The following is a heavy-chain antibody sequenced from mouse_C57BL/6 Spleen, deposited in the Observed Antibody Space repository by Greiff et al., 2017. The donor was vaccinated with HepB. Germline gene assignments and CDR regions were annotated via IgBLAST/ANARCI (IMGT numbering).Heavy chain of an antibody. Sequence: QVQLKQSGPELVKPGASVKISCKASGYAFSSSWMNWVKQRPGKGLEWIGRIYPGDGDTNYNGKFKGKATLTADKSSSTAYIQLSSLTSEDSAVYFCARGNYSSCSPAWFAYWGQGTLVTVSA. CDR1: GYAFSSSW. D-gene: IGHD1-1*01. J-gene: IGHJ3*01. V-gene: IGHV1-82*01. CDR3: ARGNYSSCSPAWFAY. CDR2: IYPGDGDT.